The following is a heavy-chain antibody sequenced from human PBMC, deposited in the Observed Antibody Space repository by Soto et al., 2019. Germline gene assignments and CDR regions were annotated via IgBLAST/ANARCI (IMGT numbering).Heavy chain of an antibody. Sequence: PSETLSLTCAVSGGSISSGGYSWSWIRQPPGKGLEWIGYIYHSGSTYYNPSLKSRVTISVDRSKNQFSLKLSSVTAADTAVYYCARGSYDILTGYLNWFDPWGQGTLVTVSS. CDR1: GGSISSGGYS. D-gene: IGHD3-9*01. CDR3: ARGSYDILTGYLNWFDP. V-gene: IGHV4-30-2*01. CDR2: IYHSGST. J-gene: IGHJ5*02.